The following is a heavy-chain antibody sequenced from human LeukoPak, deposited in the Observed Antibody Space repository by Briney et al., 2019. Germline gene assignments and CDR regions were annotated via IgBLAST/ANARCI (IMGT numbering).Heavy chain of an antibody. Sequence: GGSLRLSCAASGFTFSDYYMSWIRQAPGKGLEWVSYISSSGSTIYYADSVKGRFTISRDNAKDSFYLQMNSLRAEDTAVYYCARARPTHYYDGSGYCNFFDYWGQGTLVTVSS. D-gene: IGHD3-22*01. J-gene: IGHJ4*02. CDR3: ARARPTHYYDGSGYCNFFDY. CDR1: GFTFSDYY. V-gene: IGHV3-11*01. CDR2: ISSSGSTI.